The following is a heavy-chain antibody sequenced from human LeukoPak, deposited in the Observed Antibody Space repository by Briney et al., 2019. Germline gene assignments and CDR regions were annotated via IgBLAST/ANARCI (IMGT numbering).Heavy chain of an antibody. CDR3: ARDQAYCGGDCYFDF. Sequence: PSETLSLTCAVSNYSISSAYYWGWIRQPPGKGLEWIGSIYHRGNADYNPSLKSRVTISVDTSKNQFSLKLKSVTAADTAVYYCARDQAYCGGDCYFDFWGQGTLVTVSS. CDR2: IYHRGNA. CDR1: NYSISSAYY. D-gene: IGHD2-21*02. J-gene: IGHJ4*02. V-gene: IGHV4-38-2*02.